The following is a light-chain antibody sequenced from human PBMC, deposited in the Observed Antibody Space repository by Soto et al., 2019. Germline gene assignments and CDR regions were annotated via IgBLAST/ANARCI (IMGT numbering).Light chain of an antibody. J-gene: IGKJ4*01. Sequence: DIQMTQSPSSLSASVGDRVTITCRASQSISNYLNWYQQKPGKAPKLLISAASSLQSGLPSRFSGSGSGTDFTLTISSLQPEDFATYYCQQSYSTLSLTFGGGTTVYIK. CDR3: QQSYSTLSLT. CDR2: AAS. V-gene: IGKV1-39*01. CDR1: QSISNY.